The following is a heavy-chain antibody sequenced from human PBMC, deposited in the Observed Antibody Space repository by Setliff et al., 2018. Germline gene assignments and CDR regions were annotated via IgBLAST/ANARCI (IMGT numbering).Heavy chain of an antibody. D-gene: IGHD1-26*01. CDR2: IYTTGNT. CDR3: ARAPPNRYSGSYEYFYMDV. V-gene: IGHV4-4*08. Sequence: SETLSLTCTVSGDSIGSFYWSWVRQPPGKGLEWIGCIYTTGNTNYNPSLKSRVTTSLDTSKNQFSLKLSPVTAADTAMYYCARAPPNRYSGSYEYFYMDVWGKGTTVTVSS. CDR1: GDSIGSFY. J-gene: IGHJ6*03.